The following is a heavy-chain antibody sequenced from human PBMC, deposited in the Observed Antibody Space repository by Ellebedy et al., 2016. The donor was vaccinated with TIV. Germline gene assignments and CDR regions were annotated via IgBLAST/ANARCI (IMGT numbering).Heavy chain of an antibody. Sequence: MPSETLSLTCTVSDGSISNFHWSCIRQPPGKGLEWFRYIYFSGITNYNPSLKSRVTMSVDTSKNQFSLKLSSVTTADTAVYYCARWVGHFDFWGQGAQVTVSS. CDR1: DGSISNFH. J-gene: IGHJ4*02. V-gene: IGHV4-59*01. CDR2: IYFSGIT. CDR3: ARWVGHFDF. D-gene: IGHD1-26*01.